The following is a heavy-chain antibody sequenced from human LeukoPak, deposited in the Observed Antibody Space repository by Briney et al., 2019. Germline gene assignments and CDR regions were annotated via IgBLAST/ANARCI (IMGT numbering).Heavy chain of an antibody. V-gene: IGHV3-30*18. Sequence: GRSLTLSCAASGFTFSNYGMHWVRQAPGKGLEWVAVISYDGSNKYYADSVKGRFTISRDNSKNTLYLQMNSLRAEDTAVYYCAKDWGGVYYYLENWGQGTLVTVSS. CDR3: AKDWGGVYYYLEN. J-gene: IGHJ4*02. CDR1: GFTFSNYG. CDR2: ISYDGSNK. D-gene: IGHD3-16*01.